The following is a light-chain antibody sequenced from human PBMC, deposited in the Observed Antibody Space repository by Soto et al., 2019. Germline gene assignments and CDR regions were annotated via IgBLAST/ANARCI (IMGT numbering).Light chain of an antibody. V-gene: IGLV1-44*01. CDR2: RNN. CDR3: ATWDASLDGMV. CDR1: SSHIGSNT. Sequence: QSVLTQPPSASGTPGQRVTISCSGSSSHIGSNTVNWYHQLPGTAPKLLIYRNNQRPSGVPDRVSGSKSGTSASLTISGLQSEDEADYYCATWDASLDGMVFGGGTKLTVL. J-gene: IGLJ2*01.